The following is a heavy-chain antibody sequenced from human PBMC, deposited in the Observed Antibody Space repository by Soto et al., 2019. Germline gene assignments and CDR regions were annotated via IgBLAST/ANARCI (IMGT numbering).Heavy chain of an antibody. J-gene: IGHJ4*02. V-gene: IGHV3-9*01. CDR2: ISWNSGSI. CDR3: AKSKMATISNYFDY. CDR1: GFTFDDYA. Sequence: GGSLRLSCVASGFTFDDYAMHWVRQAPGKGLEWVSDISWNSGSIAYADSVKGRFTISRDNAKNSLYLQMNSLRAEDTALYYCAKSKMATISNYFDYWGQGTLVTVSS. D-gene: IGHD5-12*01.